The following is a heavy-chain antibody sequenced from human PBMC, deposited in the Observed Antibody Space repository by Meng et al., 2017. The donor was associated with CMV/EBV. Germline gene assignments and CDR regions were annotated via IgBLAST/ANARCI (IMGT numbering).Heavy chain of an antibody. CDR1: GGSFSGYY. D-gene: IGHD5-18*01. J-gene: IGHJ4*02. CDR2: INHSGST. V-gene: IGHV4-34*01. Sequence: GSLRLSCAVYGGSFSGYYWSWIRQPPGKGLEWIGEINHSGSTNYNPSLKSRVTISVDTSKNQFSLKLSSVTAADTAVYYCASPDTAMAVYWGQGTLVTVSS. CDR3: ASPDTAMAVY.